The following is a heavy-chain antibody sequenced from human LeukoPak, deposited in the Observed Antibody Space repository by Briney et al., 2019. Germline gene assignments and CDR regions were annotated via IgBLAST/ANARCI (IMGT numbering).Heavy chain of an antibody. CDR2: IIPIFGTA. Sequence: ASVKVSCKASGGTFSSYAISWVRQAPGQGLEWMGGIIPIFGTANYAQKFQGRVTITADESTSTAYMELSSLRSEDTAVYYCARDAQSGSYAYGDSWFDPWGQGTLVTVSS. CDR1: GGTFSSYA. J-gene: IGHJ5*02. V-gene: IGHV1-69*01. CDR3: ARDAQSGSYAYGDSWFDP. D-gene: IGHD3-16*01.